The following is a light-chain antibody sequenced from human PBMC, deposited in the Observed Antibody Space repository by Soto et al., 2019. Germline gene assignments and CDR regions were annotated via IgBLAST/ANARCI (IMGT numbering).Light chain of an antibody. Sequence: DIHMTQSPSSLSASIGNRVTITCRASQTISDFLNWYQQKPGKPPKLLIHAASNLQSGVPSRFSGSGSGTDFTLTISSLQPGDFTTYYCQQSYSIPIIFGQGTQLEIK. J-gene: IGKJ5*01. CDR1: QTISDF. V-gene: IGKV1-39*01. CDR2: AAS. CDR3: QQSYSIPII.